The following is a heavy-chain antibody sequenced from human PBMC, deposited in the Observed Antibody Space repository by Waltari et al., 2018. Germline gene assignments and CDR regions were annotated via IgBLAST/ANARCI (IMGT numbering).Heavy chain of an antibody. Sequence: EVQLVESGGGLVQPGGSLRLACAASGLTFSSYWMHWVRQVPGKGLVWVPRISTAGSGPNYADSAQGRFTSSRDNTKNILYLQMNSLSAEDTAVYYCARGPVSGSGSYYVGDYWGQGTLVTVSS. CDR3: ARGPVSGSGSYYVGDY. J-gene: IGHJ4*02. V-gene: IGHV3-74*01. CDR2: ISTAGSGP. CDR1: GLTFSSYW. D-gene: IGHD1-26*01.